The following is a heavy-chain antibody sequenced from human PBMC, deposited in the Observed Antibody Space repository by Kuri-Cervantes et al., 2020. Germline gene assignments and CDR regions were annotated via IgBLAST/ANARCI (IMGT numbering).Heavy chain of an antibody. D-gene: IGHD1-26*01. J-gene: IGHJ4*02. V-gene: IGHV3-48*04. CDR2: ISSSGDTK. Sequence: GESLKISCAASGFTFSSYSMSWVRQAPGKGLEWVSYISSSGDTKFYADSMKGRFTISRDNAKNTLYLQMNSLRAEDTAVYYCARAVGATALDYWGQGTLVTVSS. CDR1: GFTFSSYS. CDR3: ARAVGATALDY.